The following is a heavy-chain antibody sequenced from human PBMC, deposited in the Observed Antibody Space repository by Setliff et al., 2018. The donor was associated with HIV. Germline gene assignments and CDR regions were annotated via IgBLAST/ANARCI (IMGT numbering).Heavy chain of an antibody. Sequence: PSETLSLTCTVSGDSIRSSSFYWDWIRQPPGKGLEWIGSIYYTGSTYYDPSLKTRVTISVDMSKDQFSLRLSSVTAADTAVYYCARRWELRGGWLPKDWYFDLWGRGTLVTVSS. V-gene: IGHV4-39*01. CDR2: IYYTGST. J-gene: IGHJ2*01. CDR1: GDSIRSSSFY. D-gene: IGHD6-19*01. CDR3: ARRWELRGGWLPKDWYFDL.